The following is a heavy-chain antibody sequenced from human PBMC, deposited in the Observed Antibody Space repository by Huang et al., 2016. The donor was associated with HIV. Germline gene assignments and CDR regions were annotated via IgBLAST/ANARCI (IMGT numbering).Heavy chain of an antibody. CDR1: GFTFKNYG. Sequence: VQLVESGGGVVQPGGCLSLSCAASGFTFKNYGMHWVRQAPGKGLEWVSFIQYDGNKKLYLDSVQGRFTIARDNSSNTLYLQMNSLRPEATAVYYCAKDFRGDVYFYWGQGTLVAVSS. CDR3: AKDFRGDVYFY. CDR2: IQYDGNKK. V-gene: IGHV3-30*02. D-gene: IGHD2-21*01. J-gene: IGHJ4*02.